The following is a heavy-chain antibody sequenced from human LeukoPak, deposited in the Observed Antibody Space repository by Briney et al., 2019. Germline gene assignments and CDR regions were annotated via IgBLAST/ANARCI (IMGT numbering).Heavy chain of an antibody. V-gene: IGHV1-69*13. J-gene: IGHJ4*02. CDR2: IIPIFGTT. Sequence: SVKVSCKASGGTFSSYAISWVRQAPGQGLEWMGGIIPIFGTTNYAQKFQGRVTITADESTSTAYMELSSLRSEYTAVYYCAGGFVGIAGAGTGDFDYWGQGTMVTVSS. D-gene: IGHD6-13*01. CDR3: AGGFVGIAGAGTGDFDY. CDR1: GGTFSSYA.